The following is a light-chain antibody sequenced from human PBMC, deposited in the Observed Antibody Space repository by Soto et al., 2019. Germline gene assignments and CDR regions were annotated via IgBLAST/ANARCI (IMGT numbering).Light chain of an antibody. V-gene: IGKV3-15*01. CDR3: QQYNNWPWT. CDR2: GAS. Sequence: EIVMTQSPSALSVSPGERATLSCRASQSVSSNLAWYQRKPGQAPRLLIYGASTRATGIPARFSGSGSGTEFTPTISSLQSEDFAVYYCQQYNNWPWTFGQGTKVAI. J-gene: IGKJ1*01. CDR1: QSVSSN.